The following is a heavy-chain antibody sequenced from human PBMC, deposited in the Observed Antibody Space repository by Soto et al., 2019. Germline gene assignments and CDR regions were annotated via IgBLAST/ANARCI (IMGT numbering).Heavy chain of an antibody. V-gene: IGHV3-23*01. CDR2: ISGSGGST. J-gene: IGHJ5*02. Sequence: GGSLRLSCAASGFTFSSYAMSWVRQAPGKGLEWVSAISGSGGSTYYADSVKGRFTISRDNSKNTLYLQMNSLRAEDTAVYYCAKDPGLTTIFGVVIDNWLDPWGQGTLVTVSS. CDR3: AKDPGLTTIFGVVIDNWLDP. CDR1: GFTFSSYA. D-gene: IGHD3-3*01.